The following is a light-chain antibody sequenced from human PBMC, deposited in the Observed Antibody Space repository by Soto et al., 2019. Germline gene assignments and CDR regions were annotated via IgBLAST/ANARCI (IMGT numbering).Light chain of an antibody. CDR1: QGILDY. V-gene: IGKV1-27*01. Sequence: DIQMTQSPSSPSATVGDRVTITCRASQGILDYVAWYQQKPGKAPKLLIYAASTLPSGVPSRFSGSGSGTDFALTISSLQPEDVATYYCQKYNTAPQTFGQGTKVEIK. CDR3: QKYNTAPQT. J-gene: IGKJ1*01. CDR2: AAS.